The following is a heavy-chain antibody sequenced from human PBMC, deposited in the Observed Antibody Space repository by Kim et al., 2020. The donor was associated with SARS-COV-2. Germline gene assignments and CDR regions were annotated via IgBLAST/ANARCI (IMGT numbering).Heavy chain of an antibody. CDR2: IIPIFGTA. CDR3: ARGGWGGSRPSYYYYYMDV. CDR1: GGTFSSYA. Sequence: SVKVSCKASGGTFSSYAISWVRQAPGQGLEWMGGIIPIFGTANYAQKFQGRVTITADESTSTAYMELSSLRSEDTAVDYCARGGWGGSRPSYYYYYMDVWGKGTTVTVSS. D-gene: IGHD2-15*01. J-gene: IGHJ6*03. V-gene: IGHV1-69*13.